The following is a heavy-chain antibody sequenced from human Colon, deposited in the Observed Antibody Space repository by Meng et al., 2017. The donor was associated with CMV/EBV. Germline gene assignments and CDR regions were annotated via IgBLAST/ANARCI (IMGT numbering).Heavy chain of an antibody. CDR2: FYSGGST. Sequence: GGSLRLSCETSESVLSSNYISWVRQAPGKGLEWVSLFYSGGSTYYAASVKGRFTISRDISKNTLYLQMNSLRTEDTGVYYCASLPLIMIFGGKPRDMDVWGQGTTVTVSS. CDR3: ASLPLIMIFGGKPRDMDV. CDR1: ESVLSSNY. J-gene: IGHJ6*02. D-gene: IGHD3/OR15-3a*01. V-gene: IGHV3-66*02.